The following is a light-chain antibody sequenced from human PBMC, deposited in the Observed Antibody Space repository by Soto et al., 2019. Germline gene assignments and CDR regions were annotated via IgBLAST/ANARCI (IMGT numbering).Light chain of an antibody. V-gene: IGLV1-40*01. Sequence: QSVLTQPPSVSGAPGQRVTISCTGSNSDIGAGYDVHWYQQLPGTAPKLVIYANNNRPSGVPDRFSASKSGTSASLAITGLQADDEADYYCQSYDSSPRGVFGTGTKVTVL. CDR1: NSDIGAGYD. CDR3: QSYDSSPRGV. J-gene: IGLJ1*01. CDR2: ANN.